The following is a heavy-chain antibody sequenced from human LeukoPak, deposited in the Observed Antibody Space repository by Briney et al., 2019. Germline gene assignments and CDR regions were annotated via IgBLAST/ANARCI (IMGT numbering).Heavy chain of an antibody. CDR3: ARDGLGNIVVVVAATSWFDP. J-gene: IGHJ5*02. V-gene: IGHV4-38-2*02. CDR2: IYHSGST. D-gene: IGHD2-15*01. CDR1: GYSISSGYY. Sequence: PSETLSLTCTVSGYSISSGYYWGWIRQPPGKGLEWIGSIYHSGSTYYNPSLKSRVTISVDTSKNQFSLKLSSVTAADTAVYYCARDGLGNIVVVVAATSWFDPWGQGTLVTVSS.